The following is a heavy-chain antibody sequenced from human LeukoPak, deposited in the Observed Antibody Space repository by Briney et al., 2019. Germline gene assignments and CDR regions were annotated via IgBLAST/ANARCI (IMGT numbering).Heavy chain of an antibody. Sequence: GGSLRLSCTASGFTFSNYCMHWVRQTPGKGPIWVSRICPGGTITNYADSVKGRFTISRDDAKNTLYLQMNSLRAEDTAVYYCARDRRRIAVAGLFDYWGQGTLVTVSS. CDR3: ARDRRRIAVAGLFDY. D-gene: IGHD6-19*01. J-gene: IGHJ4*02. V-gene: IGHV3-74*01. CDR2: ICPGGTIT. CDR1: GFTFSNYC.